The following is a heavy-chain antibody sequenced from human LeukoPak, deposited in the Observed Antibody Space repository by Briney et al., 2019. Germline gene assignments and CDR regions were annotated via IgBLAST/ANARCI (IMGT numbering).Heavy chain of an antibody. V-gene: IGHV3-23*01. CDR1: GFTFNSYV. J-gene: IGHJ4*02. CDR2: ISSSGYST. CDR3: AKRDYSNYLGY. D-gene: IGHD4-11*01. Sequence: PGGSLRLSCAASGFTFNSYVMKWVRQAPGKGLEWVSSISSSGYSTFYADSVKGRFTISRDNSKNTLYLQMNSVRADDTAVYYCAKRDYSNYLGYWGQGTLVTVSS.